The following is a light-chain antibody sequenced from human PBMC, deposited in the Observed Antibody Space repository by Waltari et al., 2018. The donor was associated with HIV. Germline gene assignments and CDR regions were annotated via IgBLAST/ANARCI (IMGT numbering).Light chain of an antibody. V-gene: IGKV1-5*03. CDR3: QQYNSQSYA. J-gene: IGKJ2*01. Sequence: DVQMTQSPSTLSAGVGDKVTITCRASPMINNWLAWYQQKPGKPPKLLIYKTSYLESGVPSRFSGSGSGADFTLIIDDLQPDDFATCYCQQYNSQSYAFGQGTKVDVK. CDR2: KTS. CDR1: PMINNW.